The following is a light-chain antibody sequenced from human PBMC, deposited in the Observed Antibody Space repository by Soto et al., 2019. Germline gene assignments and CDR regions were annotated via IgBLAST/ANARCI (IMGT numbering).Light chain of an antibody. CDR1: SSDVGGYNY. CDR3: SSYTSSSTRV. CDR2: EVS. Sequence: QSALTQPASVSGSPGQSITISCTGTSSDVGGYNYVSWYQQHPGKAPKLMIYEVSKRPSGVSNRFSGSKSGNTASLTISGLQAEDEADYYCSSYTSSSTRVFVTGTKLTVL. J-gene: IGLJ1*01. V-gene: IGLV2-14*01.